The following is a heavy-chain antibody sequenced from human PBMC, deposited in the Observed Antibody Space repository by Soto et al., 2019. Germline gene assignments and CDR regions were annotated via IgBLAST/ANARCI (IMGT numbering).Heavy chain of an antibody. CDR1: GGSISSGCYS. D-gene: IGHD2-2*01. J-gene: IGHJ5*02. Sequence: SETLSLTCAVSGGSISSGCYSWSWIRQPPGKGLEWIGYIYHSGSTYYNPSLKSRVTISVDRSKNQFSLKLSSVTAADTAVYYCATSNWFDPWGQGTLVTVSS. CDR3: ATSNWFDP. V-gene: IGHV4-30-2*01. CDR2: IYHSGST.